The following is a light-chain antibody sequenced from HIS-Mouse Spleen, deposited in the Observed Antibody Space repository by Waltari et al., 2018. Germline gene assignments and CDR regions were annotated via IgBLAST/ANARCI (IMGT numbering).Light chain of an antibody. Sequence: QSALTQPRSVSGSPGQSVTISCTGTSSDVGGYNYVSWYQQHPGKAPKLMIYDVSKWPSGVPDRFSGSKSGNTASLTISGLQAEDEADYYCNSRDSSGNHLSVFGTGTKVTVL. CDR3: NSRDSSGNHLSV. CDR1: SSDVGGYNY. V-gene: IGLV2-11*01. J-gene: IGLJ1*01. CDR2: DVS.